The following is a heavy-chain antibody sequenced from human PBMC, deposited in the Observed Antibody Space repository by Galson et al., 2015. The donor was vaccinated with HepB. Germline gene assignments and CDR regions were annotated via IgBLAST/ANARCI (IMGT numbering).Heavy chain of an antibody. J-gene: IGHJ4*02. V-gene: IGHV3-21*01. Sequence: SLRLSCAASGFTFSSYSMNWVRQAPGKGLEWVSSISSSSSYIYYADSVKGRFTISRDNAKNSLYLQMNSLRAEDTAVYCCARDVLGSGNLPNLFRSWGQGTLVTVSS. CDR3: ARDVLGSGNLPNLFRS. D-gene: IGHD3-16*01. CDR1: GFTFSSYS. CDR2: ISSSSSYI.